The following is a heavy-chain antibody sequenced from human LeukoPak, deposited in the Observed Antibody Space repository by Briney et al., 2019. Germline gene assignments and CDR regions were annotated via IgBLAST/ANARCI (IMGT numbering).Heavy chain of an antibody. D-gene: IGHD1-26*01. J-gene: IGHJ4*02. Sequence: GESLKISCKGSGYSFTSYWIGWVRQMPGKGLEWMGIIYPGDSDTRYSPSFQGQVTISADESISTAYLQWSSLKASDTAMYYCARWESADLSALGYWGQGTLVTVSS. V-gene: IGHV5-51*01. CDR1: GYSFTSYW. CDR2: IYPGDSDT. CDR3: ARWESADLSALGY.